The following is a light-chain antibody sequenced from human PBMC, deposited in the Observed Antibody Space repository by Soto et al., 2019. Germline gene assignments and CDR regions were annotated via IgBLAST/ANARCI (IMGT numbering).Light chain of an antibody. CDR3: QQYDISPWT. J-gene: IGKJ1*01. CDR2: DSS. CDR1: QSVLYSSNNKNY. Sequence: DIVMTQSPDSLAVSLGERATINCKSSQSVLYSSNNKNYLAWYQQKPGQAPRLLIYDSSTRATGFPDRFSGSGSGTDFTLTIIRLEPEDFAVYYCQQYDISPWTFGQGTKVDIK. V-gene: IGKV4-1*01.